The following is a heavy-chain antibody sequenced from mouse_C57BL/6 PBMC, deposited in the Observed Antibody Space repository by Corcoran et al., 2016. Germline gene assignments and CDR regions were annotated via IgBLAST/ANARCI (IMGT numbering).Heavy chain of an antibody. J-gene: IGHJ4*01. CDR1: GYTFTDYY. CDR3: SRERRACSAMDY. Sequence: EVQLQQSGPELVKPGASVKISCKASGYTFTDYYMNWVKQSHGKSLEWIGDINPNNGGTSYNQKFKGKATLTVDKSSSTAYMELRSLTSEDSAIYDCSRERRACSAMDYWGQGTSVTVSS. CDR2: INPNNGGT. D-gene: IGHD3-1*01. V-gene: IGHV1-26*01.